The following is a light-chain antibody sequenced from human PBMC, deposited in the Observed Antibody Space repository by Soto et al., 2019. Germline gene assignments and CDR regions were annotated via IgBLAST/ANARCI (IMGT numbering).Light chain of an antibody. Sequence: QSVLTQPASVSGSPGQSITISCTGTSSDVGSYNLVSWYQHHPGKAPKLMIYEGSKRPSGVSNRFSGSKSGNTASLTISGLQAEDEADYYCCSYSGSRVFVGGTKLTVL. CDR1: SSDVGSYNL. CDR2: EGS. V-gene: IGLV2-23*01. CDR3: CSYSGSRV. J-gene: IGLJ3*02.